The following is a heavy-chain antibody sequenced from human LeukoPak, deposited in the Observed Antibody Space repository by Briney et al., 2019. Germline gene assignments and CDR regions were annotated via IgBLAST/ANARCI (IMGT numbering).Heavy chain of an antibody. CDR3: ATVDTAMSTLDY. V-gene: IGHV3-73*01. J-gene: IGHJ4*02. Sequence: GGSLRLSCAASGFTFSGSAMHWVRQASGKGLEWVGRIRSKANSYATAYAASVKGRFTISRDDSKNTAYLQMNSLRAEDTAVYYCATVDTAMSTLDYWGQGTLVTVSS. CDR1: GFTFSGSA. D-gene: IGHD5-18*01. CDR2: IRSKANSYAT.